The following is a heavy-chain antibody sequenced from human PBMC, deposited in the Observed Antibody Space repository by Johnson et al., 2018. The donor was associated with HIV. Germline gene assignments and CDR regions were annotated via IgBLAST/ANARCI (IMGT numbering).Heavy chain of an antibody. D-gene: IGHD1-26*01. CDR2: IGTAGDT. V-gene: IGHV3-13*01. CDR3: ARAYTPGIVGETDAFDS. CDR1: GFTFSSYD. J-gene: IGHJ3*02. Sequence: VQLVESGGGLVQPGGSLRLSCAASGFTFSSYDMHWVRQATGKGLEWVSAIGTAGDTYYPGSVKGRFTISRENAKNSLYLQMNSLRAGDTAVYYCARAYTPGIVGETDAFDSWGQGTMVTVSS.